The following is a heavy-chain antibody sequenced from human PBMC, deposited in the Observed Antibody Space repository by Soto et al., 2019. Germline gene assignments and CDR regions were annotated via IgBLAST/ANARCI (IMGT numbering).Heavy chain of an antibody. CDR2: ISYDGSNK. CDR1: GFTFSSNG. V-gene: IGHV3-30*18. CDR3: AKDHYDSHGEYFQH. J-gene: IGHJ1*01. D-gene: IGHD3-22*01. Sequence: PGGSLRLSCAASGFTFSSNGMHWVRQAPGKGLEWVAVISYDGSNKYYADSVKCRFTISRDNSKNKLYLQMNSLRAEDTAVYYCAKDHYDSHGEYFQHWGQGTLVTVSS.